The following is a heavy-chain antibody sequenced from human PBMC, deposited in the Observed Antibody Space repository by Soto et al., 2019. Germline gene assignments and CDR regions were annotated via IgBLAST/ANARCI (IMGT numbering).Heavy chain of an antibody. Sequence: QVQLQESGPGLVKPSETLSLTCTVSGGSISSYYWSWIRQPPGKGLEWIGYIYYSGSTNYNPSLKSRVTISVDTSKNPFSLKLSSVTAADTAVYYCAREQQLVGGGLHYWGQGTLVTVSS. CDR3: AREQQLVGGGLHY. CDR2: IYYSGST. V-gene: IGHV4-59*01. D-gene: IGHD6-13*01. J-gene: IGHJ4*02. CDR1: GGSISSYY.